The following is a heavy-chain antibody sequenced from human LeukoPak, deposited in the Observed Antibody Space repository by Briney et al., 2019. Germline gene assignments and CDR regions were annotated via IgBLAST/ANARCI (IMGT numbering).Heavy chain of an antibody. CDR1: GFTFSSYA. Sequence: PGGSLRLSCAASGFTFSSYAMSWVRQAPGKGLEWVSAFSGSGGSTYYADSVKGRFTISRDNSKNTLYLQMNSLKTEDTAVYYCTTDYASAAANVYWGQGTLVTVSS. CDR3: TTDYASAAANVY. CDR2: FSGSGGST. D-gene: IGHD3-16*01. V-gene: IGHV3-23*01. J-gene: IGHJ4*02.